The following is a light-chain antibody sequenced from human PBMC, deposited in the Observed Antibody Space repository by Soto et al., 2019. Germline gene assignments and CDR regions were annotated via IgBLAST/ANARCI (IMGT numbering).Light chain of an antibody. CDR3: QQYNNWSGT. J-gene: IGKJ1*01. V-gene: IGKV3-15*01. CDR2: GAS. Sequence: EIVMTQSPATLSVSPGERATLSCRASQSVGNNLAWSQQTPGQAPRLLIFGASTRATGIPARFSGSGSGTEFTLTISSLPSEDFAVYYCQQYNNWSGTFGQGTPVEIK. CDR1: QSVGNN.